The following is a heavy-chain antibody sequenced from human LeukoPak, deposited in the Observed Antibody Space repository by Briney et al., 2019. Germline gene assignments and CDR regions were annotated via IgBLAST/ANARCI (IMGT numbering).Heavy chain of an antibody. CDR1: GGSISSGGYY. CDR3: ARTGCSSHRFDY. CDR2: IYYSGST. D-gene: IGHD1-14*01. V-gene: IGHV4-31*03. Sequence: ASQTLSLTCTVSGGSISSGGYYWSWIRQHPGKGLEWVGYIYYSGSTYYNPSLKSRVTISVDTSKNQFSLKLSSVTAADTAVYYCARTGCSSHRFDYWGQGTLVTVSS. J-gene: IGHJ4*02.